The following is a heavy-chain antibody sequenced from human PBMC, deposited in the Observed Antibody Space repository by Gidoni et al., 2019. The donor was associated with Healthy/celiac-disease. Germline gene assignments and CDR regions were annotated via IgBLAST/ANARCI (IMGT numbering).Heavy chain of an antibody. CDR1: GGSISSHY. D-gene: IGHD4-17*01. CDR2: IDYSGST. Sequence: QVQLQESRPGLVKPSETLSLTCTVSGGSISSHYWSWIRQPPGKGLEWIGYIDYSGSTNYNPCLKSRVTISVDTSKNQFALKLSSVTAADTAVYYCARHRDYGDKTYYFDYWGQGTMVTVSS. V-gene: IGHV4-59*08. CDR3: ARHRDYGDKTYYFDY. J-gene: IGHJ4*02.